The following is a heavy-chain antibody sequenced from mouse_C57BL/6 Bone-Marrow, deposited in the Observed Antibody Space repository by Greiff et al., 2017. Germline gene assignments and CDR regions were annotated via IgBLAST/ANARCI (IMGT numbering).Heavy chain of an antibody. CDR2: IWSGGST. V-gene: IGHV2-2*01. D-gene: IGHD1-1*01. Sequence: VKLQESGPGLVQPSQSLSITCTVSGFSLTSYGVHWVRQSPGKGLEWLGVIWSGGSTDYNAAFISRLSISKDNSKSQVFFKMNSLQADDTAIYYCARNARGANYYGSSYWFAYWGQGTLVTVSA. CDR3: ARNARGANYYGSSYWFAY. J-gene: IGHJ3*01. CDR1: GFSLTSYG.